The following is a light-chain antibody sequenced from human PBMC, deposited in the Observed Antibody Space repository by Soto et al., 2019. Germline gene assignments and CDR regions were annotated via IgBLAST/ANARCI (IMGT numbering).Light chain of an antibody. CDR3: QQYNSYPIT. Sequence: DIEMTQSPSTLSASVGDRVTITCRASQSITTWLAWYQQKPGKAPKLLIYKATNVQTGVPSRFRGSGSGTEFSLTISSLQPEDFATYYCQQYNSYPITFGQGTRLEIK. CDR1: QSITTW. CDR2: KAT. V-gene: IGKV1-5*03. J-gene: IGKJ5*01.